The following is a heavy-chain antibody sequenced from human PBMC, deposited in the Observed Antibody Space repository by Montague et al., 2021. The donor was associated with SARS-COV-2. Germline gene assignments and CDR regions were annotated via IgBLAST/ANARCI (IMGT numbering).Heavy chain of an antibody. V-gene: IGHV3-33*05. CDR3: ARDLTYYDILTGYFAESPHYYYYYGMDV. CDR1: GFTFSSCG. J-gene: IGHJ6*02. D-gene: IGHD3-9*01. Sequence: SLRLSCAASGFTFSSCGMHWVRQAPGKGLEWVAVISYDGSNKYYADSVKGRFTISRDNSKNTLYLQMNSLRAEDTAVYYCARDLTYYDILTGYFAESPHYYYYYGMDVWGQGTTVTVSS. CDR2: ISYDGSNK.